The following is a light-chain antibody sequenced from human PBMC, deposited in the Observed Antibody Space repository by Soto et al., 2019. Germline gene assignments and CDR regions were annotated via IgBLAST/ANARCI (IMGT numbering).Light chain of an antibody. Sequence: SYELTQPPSVSVAPGKTATITCGGNNIGSESVHWYQQKPGQAPVLVIYYDSDRPSGIPERFSGSNSGNTATLTISRVEAGDEADYYCQVWDCSSAHPDWVFGGGTKLTVL. V-gene: IGLV3-21*04. J-gene: IGLJ3*02. CDR3: QVWDCSSAHPDWV. CDR2: YDS. CDR1: NIGSES.